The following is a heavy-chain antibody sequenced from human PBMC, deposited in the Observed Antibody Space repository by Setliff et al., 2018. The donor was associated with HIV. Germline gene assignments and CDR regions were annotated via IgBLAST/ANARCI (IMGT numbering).Heavy chain of an antibody. Sequence: SETLSLTCGVSGYSISSGYYWGWIRQPPRKGLEWIGSIYHNGITYYNPSLKSRVTISVDTSQNQFSLKLSSVTAADTAIYYCAGGGGRVVRGLIGMYYFDYWGQGILVTSPQ. J-gene: IGHJ4*02. D-gene: IGHD3-10*01. CDR3: AGGGGRVVRGLIGMYYFDY. V-gene: IGHV4-38-2*01. CDR1: GYSISSGYY. CDR2: IYHNGIT.